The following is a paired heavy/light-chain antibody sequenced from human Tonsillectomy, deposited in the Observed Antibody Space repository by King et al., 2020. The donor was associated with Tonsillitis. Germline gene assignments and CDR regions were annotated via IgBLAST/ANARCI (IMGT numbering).Heavy chain of an antibody. Sequence: EVQLVESGGGLVKPGGSLRLSCAASGFTFSNAWMNWVRQVPGKGLEWVGLIRSKTDGGATDYAAPVKDRFTISRDDSKNTLYLQMNSLKTEDTAVYYCTTDGTYYDVLTGHYPQAWIDYWGQGTLVTVSS. CDR3: TTDGTYYDVLTGHYPQAWIDY. V-gene: IGHV3-15*01. J-gene: IGHJ4*02. D-gene: IGHD3-9*01. CDR2: IRSKTDGGAT. CDR1: GFTFSNAW.
Light chain of an antibody. CDR2: GAS. J-gene: IGKJ2*01. CDR1: QSVTSN. Sequence: DIVMTQSPATLSVSPGERATLSCWASQSVTSNLAWYQQKPGQAPRLLIYGASTRATGFPARFSGSGSGTEFTLTISSLQSEDFAIYYCQQYNNWPRTFGQGTKLEIK. V-gene: IGKV3-15*01. CDR3: QQYNNWPRT.